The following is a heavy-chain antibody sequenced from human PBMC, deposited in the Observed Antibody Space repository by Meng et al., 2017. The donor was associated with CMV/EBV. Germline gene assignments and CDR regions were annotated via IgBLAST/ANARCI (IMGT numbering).Heavy chain of an antibody. V-gene: IGHV4-30-4*08. CDR2: IYYSGST. CDR3: ARVGRTSCYDY. D-gene: IGHD2-2*01. J-gene: IGHJ4*02. CDR1: GGSISSGDYY. Sequence: QVPLQESGPGLVKPSQTLSLPCTVPGGSISSGDYYWSWIRQPPGKGLEWIGYIYYSGSTYYNPSLKSRVTISVDTSKNQFSLKLSSVTAADTAVYYCARVGRTSCYDYWGQGTLVTVSS.